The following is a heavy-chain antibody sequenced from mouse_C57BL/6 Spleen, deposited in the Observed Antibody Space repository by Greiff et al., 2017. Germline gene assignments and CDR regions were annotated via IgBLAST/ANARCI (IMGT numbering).Heavy chain of an antibody. Sequence: EVMLVESGGGLVKPGGSLKLSCAASGFTFSSYAMSWVRQTPEKRLEWVATISDGGSSTYYPDTVKGRFTISRDNAKNNLYLQMSHLKSEDTAMYYCARRNYYGSLGAMDDWGQGTSVTVSS. J-gene: IGHJ4*01. V-gene: IGHV5-4*03. D-gene: IGHD1-1*01. CDR3: ARRNYYGSLGAMDD. CDR1: GFTFSSYA. CDR2: ISDGGSST.